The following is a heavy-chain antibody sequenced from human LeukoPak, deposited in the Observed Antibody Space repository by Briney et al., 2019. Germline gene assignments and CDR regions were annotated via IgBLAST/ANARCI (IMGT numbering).Heavy chain of an antibody. CDR3: ARDSGYYDSSGAFDI. D-gene: IGHD3-22*01. V-gene: IGHV3-7*05. CDR1: GFTFSTYS. Sequence: GGSLRLSCAASGFTFSTYSMTWVRQAPGKGLEWVANIKYDGSEKYYADSVKGRFTISRDNAKNSLYLQMNSLRAEDTALYYCARDSGYYDSSGAFDIWGQGTMVTVSS. J-gene: IGHJ3*02. CDR2: IKYDGSEK.